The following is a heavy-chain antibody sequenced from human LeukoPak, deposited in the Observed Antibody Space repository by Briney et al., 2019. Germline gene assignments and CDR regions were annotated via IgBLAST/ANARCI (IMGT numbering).Heavy chain of an antibody. V-gene: IGHV3-64*01. D-gene: IGHD4-23*01. Sequence: GGSLRLSCAASGFTFSSYAMHWVRQAPGKGLEYVSAISSNGGSTYYANSVKGRFTISRDNSKNTLYLQMGSLRAEDMAVYYCARSLQGGNFDAFDIWGQGTMVTVSS. CDR2: ISSNGGST. J-gene: IGHJ3*02. CDR3: ARSLQGGNFDAFDI. CDR1: GFTFSSYA.